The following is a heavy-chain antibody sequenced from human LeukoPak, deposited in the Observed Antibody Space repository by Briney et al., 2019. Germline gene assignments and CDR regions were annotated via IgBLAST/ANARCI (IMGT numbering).Heavy chain of an antibody. J-gene: IGHJ4*02. V-gene: IGHV1-69*13. Sequence: GASVKVSCKASGGTFSRYAISWVRQAPGQRLEWMGVIIPIFGTANYAQKFHDRVTITADESSSTAYMELSSLRSEDTAVYYCARDVSLYDSSGYYYLWWGQGTLVTVSS. D-gene: IGHD3-22*01. CDR2: IIPIFGTA. CDR1: GGTFSRYA. CDR3: ARDVSLYDSSGYYYLW.